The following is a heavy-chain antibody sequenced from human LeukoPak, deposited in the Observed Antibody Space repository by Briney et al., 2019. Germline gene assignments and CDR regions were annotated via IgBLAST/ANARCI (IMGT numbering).Heavy chain of an antibody. J-gene: IGHJ5*02. Sequence: GGSLRLSCAASGFTFSSYEMNWVRQAPGKGLEWVSYISSSGSTIYYADSVKGRFTISRDNAKNSLYLQMNSLRAGDTAVYYCARGAQTVAATDNWFDPWGQGTLVTVSS. D-gene: IGHD6-13*01. CDR2: ISSSGSTI. CDR3: ARGAQTVAATDNWFDP. CDR1: GFTFSSYE. V-gene: IGHV3-48*03.